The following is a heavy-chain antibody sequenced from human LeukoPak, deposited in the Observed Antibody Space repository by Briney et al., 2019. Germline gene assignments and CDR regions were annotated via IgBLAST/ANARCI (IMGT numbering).Heavy chain of an antibody. Sequence: ASVKVSCKASGYTFTGYYMHWVRQAPGQGLEWMGWINPNSGGTNYAQKLQGRVTMTRDTSISTAYMELSRLRSDDTAVYYCAGSSRYSIYYYYGMDVWGQGTTVTVSS. V-gene: IGHV1-2*02. CDR2: INPNSGGT. CDR3: AGSSRYSIYYYYGMDV. D-gene: IGHD5-18*01. CDR1: GYTFTGYY. J-gene: IGHJ6*02.